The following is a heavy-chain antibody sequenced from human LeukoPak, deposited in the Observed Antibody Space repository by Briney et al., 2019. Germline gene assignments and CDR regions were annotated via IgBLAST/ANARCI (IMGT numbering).Heavy chain of an antibody. J-gene: IGHJ4*02. D-gene: IGHD1-26*01. CDR3: AKDVGKWESPHFFDY. CDR2: ISGSGAST. CDR1: GFTLSTNA. V-gene: IGHV3-23*01. Sequence: GGSLRLSCLTSGFTLSTNAMSRVRQAPGKGLEWISGISGSGASTYYADSVKGRFTISRDDSRNTLYLQMNSLRGDDTAVYYCAKDVGKWESPHFFDYWGQGTLVTVSS.